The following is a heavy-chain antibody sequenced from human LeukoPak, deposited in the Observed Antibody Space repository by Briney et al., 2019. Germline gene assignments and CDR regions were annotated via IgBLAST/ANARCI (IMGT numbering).Heavy chain of an antibody. CDR3: ARVGRIGYDFWSGYYNRFDP. V-gene: IGHV1-69*05. D-gene: IGHD3-3*01. CDR1: GGTFSSYA. CDR2: IIPIFGTA. Sequence: GSSVKVSCKASGGTFSSYAISWVRQAPGQGLEWMGGIIPIFGTANYAQKFQGRVTITTDESTSTAYMELSSLRSEDTAVYYCARVGRIGYDFWSGYYNRFDPWGQGTLVTVSS. J-gene: IGHJ5*02.